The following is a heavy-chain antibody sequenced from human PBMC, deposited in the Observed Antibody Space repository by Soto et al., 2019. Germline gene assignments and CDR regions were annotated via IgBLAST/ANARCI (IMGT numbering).Heavy chain of an antibody. V-gene: IGHV4-59*03. CDR2: IYHTGTT. Sequence: LETLSLTCTVSGDSIRSSYWTWIRQAPGRGLEWIGDIYHTGTTNYNPSLKSRVSISVDTSKNQFSLRLRSVTAADTAIYFCAKISAGSTDETMFTVFDHWGQGTLVTVSS. CDR1: GDSIRSSY. D-gene: IGHD6-13*01. CDR3: AKISAGSTDETMFTVFDH. J-gene: IGHJ4*02.